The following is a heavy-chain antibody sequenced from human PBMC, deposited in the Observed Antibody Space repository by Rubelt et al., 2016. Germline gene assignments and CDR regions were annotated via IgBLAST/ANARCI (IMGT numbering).Heavy chain of an antibody. D-gene: IGHD3-10*01. V-gene: IGHV3-21*01. Sequence: EGQLVDSGGGLVQPGGSLRLSCVASGFTFTSYSMNWVRQTPGKGLEWVSSITSSSSYIYYADSVKGRFTISRDNAKNSLYLQMNSLRAEDTAVYYCARRFGEPDWWGQGTLVTVSS. J-gene: IGHJ4*02. CDR1: GFTFTSYS. CDR2: ITSSSSYI. CDR3: ARRFGEPDW.